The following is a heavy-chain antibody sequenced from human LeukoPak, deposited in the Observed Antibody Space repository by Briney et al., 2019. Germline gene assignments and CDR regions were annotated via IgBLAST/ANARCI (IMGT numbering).Heavy chain of an antibody. V-gene: IGHV1-69*01. CDR1: GGTFSSYA. CDR2: IIPIFGTA. J-gene: IGHJ4*02. CDR3: AKGSYYDSSGSFYFDY. D-gene: IGHD3-22*01. Sequence: SVKVSCKASGGTFSSYAISWVRQAPGQGLEWMGGIIPIFGTANYAQKFQGRVTITADESTSTAYMELSSLRSEDTAVYYCAKGSYYDSSGSFYFDYWGQGTLVTVSS.